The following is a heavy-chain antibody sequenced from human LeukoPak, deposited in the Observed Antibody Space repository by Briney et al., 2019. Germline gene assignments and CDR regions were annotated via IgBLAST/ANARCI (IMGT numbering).Heavy chain of an antibody. CDR3: ARQLVAVAGNDY. D-gene: IGHD6-19*01. CDR1: GGSVSSSSYY. Sequence: SETLSLTCTVSGGSVSSSSYYWGWIRQPPGRGLEWIGSIYYSGSTYYNPSLKSRVTISVDTSKNQFSLKLSSVTAADTAVYYCARQLVAVAGNDYWGQGTLVTVSS. CDR2: IYYSGST. J-gene: IGHJ4*02. V-gene: IGHV4-39*01.